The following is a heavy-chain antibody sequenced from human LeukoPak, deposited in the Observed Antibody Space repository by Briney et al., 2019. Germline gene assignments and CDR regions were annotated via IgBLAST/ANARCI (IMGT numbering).Heavy chain of an antibody. CDR2: ISGSGGST. J-gene: IGHJ4*02. D-gene: IGHD3-10*01. Sequence: GGALRLSCAASGFTFSSYAMSWVRQAPGKGLDWVSAISGSGGSTYYADSVKGRFPISRDNSNNMLYLQMTGLRAEHTAVYYYAKDGGVEDYCGSGSYGSFDYWGQGTLVTVSS. CDR1: GFTFSSYA. CDR3: AKDGGVEDYCGSGSYGSFDY. V-gene: IGHV3-23*01.